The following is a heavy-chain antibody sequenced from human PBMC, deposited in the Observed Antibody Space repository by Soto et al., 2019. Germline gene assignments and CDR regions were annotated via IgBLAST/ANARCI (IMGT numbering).Heavy chain of an antibody. CDR1: GFTFSSYA. D-gene: IGHD1-26*01. CDR3: ARDGPCGSYFCYWLDP. CDR2: ISYDGSNK. Sequence: GGSLRLSCAASGFTFSSYAMHWVRQAPGKGLEWVAVISYDGSNKYYADSVKGRFTISRDNSKNTLYLQMNSLRAEDTAVYYCARDGPCGSYFCYWLDPWGKVTLVTVSS. V-gene: IGHV3-30-3*01. J-gene: IGHJ5*02.